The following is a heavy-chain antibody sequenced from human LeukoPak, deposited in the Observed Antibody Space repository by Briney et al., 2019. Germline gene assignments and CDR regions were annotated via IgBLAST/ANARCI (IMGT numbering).Heavy chain of an antibody. CDR1: GFTFSSCA. V-gene: IGHV3-23*01. CDR2: ISGSGSST. Sequence: GGSLRLSCSASGFTFSSCAMSWVRQAPEKGLEWVSGISGSGSSTYYADSVKGRFTISRDNSENTLYLQMNSLRAEDTAVYYCAKDIGIYGYGYAFDYWGQGTLVTVSS. J-gene: IGHJ4*02. D-gene: IGHD5-18*01. CDR3: AKDIGIYGYGYAFDY.